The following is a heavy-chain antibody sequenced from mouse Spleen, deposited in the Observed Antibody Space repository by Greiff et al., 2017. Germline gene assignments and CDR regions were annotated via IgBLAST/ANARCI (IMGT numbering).Heavy chain of an antibody. V-gene: IGHV5-6-5*01. Sequence: EVKLMESGGGLVKPGGSLKLSCAASGFTFSSYAMSWVRQTPEKRLEWVASISSGGSTYYPDSVKGRFTISRDNARNILYLQMSSLRSEDTAMYYCAREGRNSWFAYWGQGTLVTVSA. CDR3: AREGRNSWFAY. J-gene: IGHJ3*01. CDR2: ISSGGST. CDR1: GFTFSSYA.